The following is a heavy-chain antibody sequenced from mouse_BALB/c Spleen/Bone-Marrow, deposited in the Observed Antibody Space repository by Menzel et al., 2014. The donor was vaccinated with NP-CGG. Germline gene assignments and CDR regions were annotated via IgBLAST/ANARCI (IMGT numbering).Heavy chain of an antibody. V-gene: IGHV1S22*01. CDR1: GYTFTSYW. Sequence: LQQPGSELVRPGASVKLSCKASGYTFTSYWMHWVKQRHGQGLEWIGNIYPGSGSTNYDEKFKSKGTLTVDTSSSTAYMHLSSLTSEDSAAYYCTRGDGNYWYFDVWGAGTTVTVSS. J-gene: IGHJ1*01. CDR2: IYPGSGST. CDR3: TRGDGNYWYFDV. D-gene: IGHD2-1*01.